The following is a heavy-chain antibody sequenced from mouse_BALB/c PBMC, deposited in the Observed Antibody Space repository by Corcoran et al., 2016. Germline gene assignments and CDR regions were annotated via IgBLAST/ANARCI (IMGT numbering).Heavy chain of an antibody. V-gene: IGHV14-1*02. D-gene: IGHD1-1*01. CDR3: ASSWNGFAY. Sequence: EVQLQQSGAELVRPGALVKLSCKASGFNIKDYYMHWVKQRPEQGLEWIGWIDPENGNTIYDPKFQGKASITADTSSNTAYLQLSSLTSEDTAVYYCASSWNGFAYWGQGTLVTVSA. CDR2: IDPENGNT. J-gene: IGHJ3*01. CDR1: GFNIKDYY.